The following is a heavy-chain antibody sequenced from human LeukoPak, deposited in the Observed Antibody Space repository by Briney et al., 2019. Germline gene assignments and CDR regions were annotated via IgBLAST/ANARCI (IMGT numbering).Heavy chain of an antibody. CDR3: VRDRSFILEAGTGDY. CDR1: GYTFTSYG. D-gene: IGHD1-1*01. J-gene: IGHJ4*02. Sequence: ASVKVSCKASGYTFTSYGITWVRQAPGQRLEWMGWISPDNGNTYHAQKVQGRVTMTTDTSASTVYMELRSLGSDDTAVYYCVRDRSFILEAGTGDYWGQGTLVTVSS. CDR2: ISPDNGNT. V-gene: IGHV1-18*01.